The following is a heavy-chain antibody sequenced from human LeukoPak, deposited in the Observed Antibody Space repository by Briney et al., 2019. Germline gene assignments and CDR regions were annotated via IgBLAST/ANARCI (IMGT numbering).Heavy chain of an antibody. V-gene: IGHV4-34*01. Sequence: SETLSLTCAVYGGSFSGYYWSWIRQPPGKGLEWIGEINHSGSTNHNPSLKSRVTISVDTSKNQFSLKLSSVTAADTAVYYCARGRRGSGSSYFDYWGQGTLVTVSS. J-gene: IGHJ4*02. D-gene: IGHD3-10*01. CDR3: ARGRRGSGSSYFDY. CDR1: GGSFSGYY. CDR2: INHSGST.